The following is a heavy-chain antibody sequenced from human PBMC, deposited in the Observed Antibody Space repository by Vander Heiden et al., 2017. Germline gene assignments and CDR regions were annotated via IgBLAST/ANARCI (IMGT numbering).Heavy chain of an antibody. J-gene: IGHJ4*02. Sequence: EVQLVESGGGLVKPGGSVRRSCAASGFTFSSYSMNWVRQAPGKGLEWVSSISSSSSYISYADSVKGRFTISRDNAKNSLYLQMNSLRAEDTAVYYCARDLGYSSGWYVDYWGQGTLVTVSS. CDR1: GFTFSSYS. V-gene: IGHV3-21*01. D-gene: IGHD6-19*01. CDR2: ISSSSSYI. CDR3: ARDLGYSSGWYVDY.